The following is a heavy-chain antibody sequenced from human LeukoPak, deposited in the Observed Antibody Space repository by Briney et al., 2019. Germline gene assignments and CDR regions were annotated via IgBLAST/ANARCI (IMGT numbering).Heavy chain of an antibody. CDR1: GGSISSHY. Sequence: SDTLSLTCTVSGGSISSHYWSWIRQPPGKGLEWIGYIYYRGSTNYNPSLKSRVTISVDTSKNQFSLKLSSVTAADTAVYYCARAKVGAANPFDYWGQGTLVTVSS. J-gene: IGHJ4*02. CDR3: ARAKVGAANPFDY. V-gene: IGHV4-59*11. D-gene: IGHD1-26*01. CDR2: IYYRGST.